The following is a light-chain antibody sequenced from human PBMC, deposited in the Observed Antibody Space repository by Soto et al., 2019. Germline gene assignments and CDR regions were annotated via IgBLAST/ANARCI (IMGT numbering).Light chain of an antibody. CDR3: QQRSSWPLT. CDR1: QSLSKS. J-gene: IGKJ4*02. Sequence: EIVLTQSPATLSLSPGERATLSCRASQSLSKSLVWYQQKPGQAPRLLIDGASNRATGIPARFSGSGCGTDFTHTISSLEPEEFAVYFCQQRSSWPLTFGGGTKVEIK. CDR2: GAS. V-gene: IGKV3-11*01.